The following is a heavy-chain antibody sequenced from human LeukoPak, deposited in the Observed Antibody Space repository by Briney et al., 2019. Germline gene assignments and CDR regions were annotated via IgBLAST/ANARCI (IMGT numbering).Heavy chain of an antibody. CDR1: GLTFSNYA. V-gene: IGHV3-23*01. J-gene: IGHJ4*02. CDR2: ISNGGSST. Sequence: GGSLRLSCAASGLTFSNYAMSWVRQAPGKGLEWVSAISNGGSSTYYADSVKGRFTISRDNSKNTLYLQMNSLRAEDTALYYCARHYYYSSGNYLDHWGQGTLVTVSS. D-gene: IGHD3-10*01. CDR3: ARHYYYSSGNYLDH.